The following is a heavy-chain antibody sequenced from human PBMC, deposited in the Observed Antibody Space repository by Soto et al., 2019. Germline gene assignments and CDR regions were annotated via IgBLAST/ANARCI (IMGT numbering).Heavy chain of an antibody. J-gene: IGHJ3*02. D-gene: IGHD3-9*01. CDR2: IWYDGSNK. Sequence: QVQLVESGGGVVQPGRSLRLSCAASGFTFSSYGMHWVRQAPGKGLEWVAVIWYDGSNKYYADSVKGRFTISRDNSKNTLYLQMNSLRAEDTAVYYCARGCSSTSCRRHVLRYFDWLSTHDAFDIWGQGTMVTVSS. V-gene: IGHV3-33*01. CDR3: ARGCSSTSCRRHVLRYFDWLSTHDAFDI. CDR1: GFTFSSYG.